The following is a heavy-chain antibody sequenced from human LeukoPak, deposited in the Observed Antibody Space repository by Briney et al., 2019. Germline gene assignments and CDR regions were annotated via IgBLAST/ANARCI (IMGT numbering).Heavy chain of an antibody. Sequence: KPGGSLRLSCAASGFTFSSYTMNWVRQAPGKGLEYVSSISSSSSHTYYADSVKGRFTISRDNTKSSLYLQMNSLRAEDMAVYYCARGYCDGDCYGDWGQGTLVTVSS. V-gene: IGHV3-21*01. J-gene: IGHJ1*01. CDR1: GFTFSSYT. D-gene: IGHD2-21*02. CDR2: ISSSSSHT. CDR3: ARGYCDGDCYGD.